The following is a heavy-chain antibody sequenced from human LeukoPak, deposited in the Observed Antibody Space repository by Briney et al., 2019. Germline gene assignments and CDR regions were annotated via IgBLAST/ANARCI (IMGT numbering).Heavy chain of an antibody. CDR3: ASTYYYDSSGYYY. V-gene: IGHV4-59*01. J-gene: IGHJ4*02. D-gene: IGHD3-22*01. Sequence: SETLSLTCTVSGGSISSYYWSWIRQPPGKGLEWIGYIYYSGSTNYNPSLKSRVPISVDTSKNQFSLKLSSVTAADTAVYYCASTYYYDSSGYYYWGQGTLVTVSS. CDR1: GGSISSYY. CDR2: IYYSGST.